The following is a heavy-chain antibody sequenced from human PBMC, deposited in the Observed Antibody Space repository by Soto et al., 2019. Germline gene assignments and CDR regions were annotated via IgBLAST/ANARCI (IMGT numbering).Heavy chain of an antibody. J-gene: IGHJ4*02. CDR1: GYTFTYYA. CDR2: INAGNGNT. D-gene: IGHD1-26*01. CDR3: GGGDSGSYYNFDY. V-gene: IGHV1-3*01. Sequence: ASVKVSCKASGYTFTYYAMHWVRQAPGQRLEWMGWINAGNGNTKYSQKFQGRVTITRDTSASTAYTELSSLRSEDTAVYYCGGGDSGSYYNFDYWGQGTLVTVSS.